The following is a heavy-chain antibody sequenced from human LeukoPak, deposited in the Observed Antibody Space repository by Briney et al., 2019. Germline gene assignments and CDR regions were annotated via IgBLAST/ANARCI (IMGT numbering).Heavy chain of an antibody. CDR3: AKSGYDINYYMDV. CDR2: ITSSSSYK. J-gene: IGHJ6*03. CDR1: GFTFSNYN. Sequence: GGSLRLSCAAPGFTFSNYNMNWVRQAPGKGLEWISSITSSSSYKFYADSVKGRCTISRDNAKNSLYLQMNSLRAEDTAVYYCAKSGYDINYYMDVWGKGTTVTVSS. V-gene: IGHV3-21*01. D-gene: IGHD5-12*01.